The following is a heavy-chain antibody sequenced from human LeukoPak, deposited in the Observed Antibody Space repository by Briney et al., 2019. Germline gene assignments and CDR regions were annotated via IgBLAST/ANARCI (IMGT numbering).Heavy chain of an antibody. D-gene: IGHD3-16*01. CDR2: IYYSGST. CDR1: GGSISSSSYY. Sequence: SETLSLTCTVSGGSISSSSYYWGWIRQPPGEGLEWIGSIYYSGSTYYNPSLKSRVTISVDTSKNQFSLKLSSMTAADTAVYYCASFSAGLGWGQGTLVTVSS. V-gene: IGHV4-39*01. CDR3: ASFSAGLG. J-gene: IGHJ4*02.